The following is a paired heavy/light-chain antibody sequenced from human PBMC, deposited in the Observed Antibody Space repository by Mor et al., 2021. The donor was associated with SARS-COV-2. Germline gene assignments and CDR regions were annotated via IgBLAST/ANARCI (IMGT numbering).Light chain of an antibody. CDR3: GTWDGSLSAAL. CDR2: DNN. CDR1: SSNIGSYY. Sequence: QSVLTQPPSVSAAPGQKVTISCSGSSSNIGSYYVSWYQQLPGTAPKLLIYDNNKRPSGIPDRFSGSKSGTSATLGITGLQTGDEADYYCGTWDGSLSAALFGGGTKLTVL. J-gene: IGLJ3*02. V-gene: IGLV1-51*01.
Heavy chain of an antibody. CDR2: INDSGTT. D-gene: IGHD3-22*01. CDR1: GGSFNTYF. Sequence: QVQLQQWGAGLLKPSETLFLTCAVSGGSFNTYFWTWIRQPPGKGLEWIGEINDSGTTNYNPSLKSRVTMSVDTSKNQFSLKLNSVTAADTAVYYCARRPDYYDFWGQGTLVTVSS. CDR3: ARRPDYYDF. V-gene: IGHV4-34*01. J-gene: IGHJ4*02.